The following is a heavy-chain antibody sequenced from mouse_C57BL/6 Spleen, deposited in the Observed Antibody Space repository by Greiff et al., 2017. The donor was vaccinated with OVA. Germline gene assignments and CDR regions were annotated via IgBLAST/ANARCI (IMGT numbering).Heavy chain of an antibody. D-gene: IGHD1-1*01. CDR2: IHPNSGST. CDR3: ARPSTVVSTDWYFDV. Sequence: QVQLQPPGAELVKPGASVKLSCKASGYTFTSYWMHWVKQRPGQGLEWIGMIHPNSGSTNYNEKFKSKATLTVDKSSSTAYMQLSSLTSEDSAVYYCARPSTVVSTDWYFDVWGTGTTVTVSS. CDR1: GYTFTSYW. J-gene: IGHJ1*03. V-gene: IGHV1-64*01.